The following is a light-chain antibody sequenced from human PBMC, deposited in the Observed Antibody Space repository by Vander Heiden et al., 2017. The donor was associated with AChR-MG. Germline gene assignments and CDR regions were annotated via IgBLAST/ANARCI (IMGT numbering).Light chain of an antibody. V-gene: IGKV3-15*01. CDR3: QQYKRWPLT. CDR2: GAS. J-gene: IGKJ4*01. CDR1: GRVTSD. Sequence: ETLTPQSPAPLSVSPGEPATLPGRASGRVTSDLAWYQQKGGQAPRLLIYGASRRATGIPPRFSGSGSETEFTLTISSVQSEDFAVYHCQQYKRWPLTFGGGTKVDIK.